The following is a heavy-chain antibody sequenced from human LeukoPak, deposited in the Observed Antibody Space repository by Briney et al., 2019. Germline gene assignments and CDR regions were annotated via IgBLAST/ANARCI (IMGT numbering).Heavy chain of an antibody. CDR3: ARVLLSGSSFDAFDI. V-gene: IGHV3-9*01. Sequence: PGRSLRLSCAASGFTFDDYAMHWVRQAPGKGLEWVSGISWNSGSLGYADSVKGRFTISRDNTKNSLYLQMNSLRAEDTAVYYCARVLLSGSSFDAFDIWGQGTMVTVSS. J-gene: IGHJ3*02. CDR2: ISWNSGSL. D-gene: IGHD3-22*01. CDR1: GFTFDDYA.